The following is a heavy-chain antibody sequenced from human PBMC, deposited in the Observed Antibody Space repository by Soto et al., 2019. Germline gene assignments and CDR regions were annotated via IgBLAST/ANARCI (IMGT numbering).Heavy chain of an antibody. J-gene: IGHJ4*02. D-gene: IGHD3-10*02. CDR1: GGFFSSFA. CDR3: ATGGGPYVGFHDF. Sequence: QGQLVQAGAEVKKPVSWVKVSCKDSGGFFSSFAISWVRQSPGQGLEWLGGIISVFGTTNYAQKFQGRVKITANESTNTAYMEQSSLTSDDTTMNYCATGGGPYVGFHDFCDQETHVTVSS. CDR2: IISVFGTT. V-gene: IGHV1-69*01.